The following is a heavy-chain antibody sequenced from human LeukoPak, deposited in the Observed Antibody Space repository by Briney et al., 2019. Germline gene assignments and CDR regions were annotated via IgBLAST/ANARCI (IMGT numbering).Heavy chain of an antibody. V-gene: IGHV3-7*01. CDR2: IKQDGSEK. Sequence: GGSLRLSCAASGFTFSSYWMSWVRQAPGKGLEWVANIKQDGSEKYYVDSVKGRFTISRDNAKNSLYLQMNSLRAEDTAVYYCARGSPRIVGATGFDYWGQGTLVTVSS. CDR3: ARGSPRIVGATGFDY. CDR1: GFTFSSYW. J-gene: IGHJ4*02. D-gene: IGHD1-26*01.